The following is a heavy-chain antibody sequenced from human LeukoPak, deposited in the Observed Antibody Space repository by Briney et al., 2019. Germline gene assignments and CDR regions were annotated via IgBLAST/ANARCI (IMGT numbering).Heavy chain of an antibody. V-gene: IGHV4-39*07. Sequence: SETLSLTCTVSGGSISSSSYYWGWIRQPPGKGLEWIGSIYYSGSTYYNPSLKSRVTISVDTSKNQFSLKLSSVTAADTAVYYCARSPRSSGYDSSGYHRASRYFDYWGQGTLVTVSS. CDR2: IYYSGST. CDR3: ARSPRSSGYDSSGYHRASRYFDY. CDR1: GGSISSSSYY. J-gene: IGHJ4*02. D-gene: IGHD3-22*01.